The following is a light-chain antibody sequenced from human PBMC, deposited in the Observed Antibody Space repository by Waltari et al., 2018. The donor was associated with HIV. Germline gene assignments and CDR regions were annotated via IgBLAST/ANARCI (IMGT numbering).Light chain of an antibody. CDR2: NNN. CDR1: SSNIGRDT. J-gene: IGLJ3*02. Sequence: QSVLTQPPSASGTPGQRVTISCSGGSSNIGRDTVNWYQHLPGTAPKLLIHNNNRRPSGVPDRFSGSKSGTSASLAISGLQSEDEADYYCASWDGSLNGWVFGGGTKLTVL. CDR3: ASWDGSLNGWV. V-gene: IGLV1-44*01.